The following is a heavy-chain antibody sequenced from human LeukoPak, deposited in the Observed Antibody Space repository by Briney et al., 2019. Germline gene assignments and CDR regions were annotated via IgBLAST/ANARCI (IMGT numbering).Heavy chain of an antibody. J-gene: IGHJ5*02. CDR2: IYPVDSDT. CDR1: GYSFTSYW. Sequence: GESLKFSCKGSGYSFTSYWIGWVRQLPGKGLEWMGVIYPVDSDTRYSPSFQGQVTISADKSISTAYLQWSSLKASDTAMYYCARSNVDRSRWFDPWGQGTLVTVSS. D-gene: IGHD3-22*01. V-gene: IGHV5-51*01. CDR3: ARSNVDRSRWFDP.